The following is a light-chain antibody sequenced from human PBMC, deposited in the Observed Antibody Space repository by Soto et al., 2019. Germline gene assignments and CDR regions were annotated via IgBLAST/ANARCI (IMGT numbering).Light chain of an antibody. V-gene: IGKV3-11*01. CDR1: QSISPY. Sequence: EILLTQSPATLSLSPWERATLSCRASQSISPYLAWYQQRPGQAPRLLIYDAFNRATGIPARFSGTGSGAEFTLTISSLQSEDFAVYYCQQYNNWPPWTFGQGTKVDIK. J-gene: IGKJ1*01. CDR2: DAF. CDR3: QQYNNWPPWT.